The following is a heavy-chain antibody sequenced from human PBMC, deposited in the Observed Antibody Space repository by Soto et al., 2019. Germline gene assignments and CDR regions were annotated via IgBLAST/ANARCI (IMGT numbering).Heavy chain of an antibody. CDR1: GFTVSDYH. J-gene: IGHJ3*01. D-gene: IGHD3-3*01. CDR3: AREPHGFLEESSVFAFDG. V-gene: IGHV3-11*01. CDR2: MNDRGDSI. Sequence: QGQLVQSGGGLVEPGGSLRLSCAASGFTVSDYHMIWIRQAPGKGLEWVSYMNDRGDSIYYVDSLKGRITISRDNAKNSLLLQMNSLRAEDPAVYYWAREPHGFLEESSVFAFDGWGQGTMVTVSS.